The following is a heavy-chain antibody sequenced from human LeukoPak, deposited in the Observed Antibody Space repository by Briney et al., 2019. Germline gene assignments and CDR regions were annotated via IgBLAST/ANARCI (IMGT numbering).Heavy chain of an antibody. CDR1: GFTFSSYA. J-gene: IGHJ4*02. D-gene: IGHD1-26*01. CDR3: AKYGPQDSGSSHFDY. Sequence: GGSLRLSCAASGFTFSSYAMSWVRQAPGKGLEWVSAIRDSGSSTHYADSVKGRYTTSRDNSKNTLFLQMNSLRAEDTAIYYCAKYGPQDSGSSHFDYWGQGALVTVSS. V-gene: IGHV3-23*01. CDR2: IRDSGSST.